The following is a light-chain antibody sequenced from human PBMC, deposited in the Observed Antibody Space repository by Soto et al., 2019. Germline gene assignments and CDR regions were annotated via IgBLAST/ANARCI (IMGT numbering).Light chain of an antibody. J-gene: IGLJ3*02. CDR2: SDT. Sequence: QSVLTQPPSASGTPGQRVTISCSGGTSNIGSNSVHWYQQLPGTAPQLLIHSDTQRPSGVPDRFSGSKSGTSASLAISGLQSEDEANYFCSAWEDSLNGPVFGGGTKVTVL. V-gene: IGLV1-44*01. CDR1: TSNIGSNS. CDR3: SAWEDSLNGPV.